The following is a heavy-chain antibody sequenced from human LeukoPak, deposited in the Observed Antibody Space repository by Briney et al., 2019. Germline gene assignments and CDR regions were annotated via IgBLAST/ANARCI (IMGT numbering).Heavy chain of an antibody. CDR3: AREIIKVIDY. J-gene: IGHJ4*02. CDR2: ISYDGSNK. V-gene: IGHV3-30-3*01. Sequence: QPGRSLRLSCAASGFTFSSYAMHWVRQAPGKGLEWVAVISYDGSNKNYADSVKGRFTISRDNSKNTLYLQVNSLRAEDTAVYYCAREIIKVIDYWGQGTLVTVSS. D-gene: IGHD4-4*01. CDR1: GFTFSSYA.